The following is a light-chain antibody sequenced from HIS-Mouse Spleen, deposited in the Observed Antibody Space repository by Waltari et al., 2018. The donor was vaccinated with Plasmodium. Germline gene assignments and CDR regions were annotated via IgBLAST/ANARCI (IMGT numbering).Light chain of an antibody. Sequence: QSVLTQPPSVSGAPGQRVTISCTGSSSNIGAGYDVHWYQQLPGTAPKLPIYGNVNRPSGVPDRFSGSQSGTSASLAITGLQAEDEADYYCQSYDSSLSGWVFGGGTKLTVL. J-gene: IGLJ3*02. V-gene: IGLV1-40*01. CDR1: SSNIGAGYD. CDR3: QSYDSSLSGWV. CDR2: GNV.